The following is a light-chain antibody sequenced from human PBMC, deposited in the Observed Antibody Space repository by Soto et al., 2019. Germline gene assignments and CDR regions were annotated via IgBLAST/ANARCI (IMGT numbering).Light chain of an antibody. Sequence: IQLTQSPSSLSASIGDRVTITCRASQGISSFLAWYQQKPGKAPKLLIYAASTLQSGIPSRFSGSGSGTKFTLTISSLQSEDFAVYYCQQYNNWPRTFGQGTKVDIK. CDR3: QQYNNWPRT. CDR2: AAS. CDR1: QGISSF. J-gene: IGKJ1*01. V-gene: IGKV1-9*01.